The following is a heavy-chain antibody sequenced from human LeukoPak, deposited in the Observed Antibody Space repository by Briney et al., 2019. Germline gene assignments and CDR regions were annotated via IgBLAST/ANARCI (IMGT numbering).Heavy chain of an antibody. D-gene: IGHD6-25*01. Sequence: GLEWVSAISGSGGSTYYADSVKGRFTISRDNSKNTLYLQMNSLRAEDTAVYYCAKDAAPVDYWGQGTLVTVSS. V-gene: IGHV3-23*01. J-gene: IGHJ4*02. CDR3: AKDAAPVDY. CDR2: ISGSGGST.